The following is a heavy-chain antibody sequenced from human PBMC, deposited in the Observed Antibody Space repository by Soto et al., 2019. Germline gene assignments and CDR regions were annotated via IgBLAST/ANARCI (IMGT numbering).Heavy chain of an antibody. J-gene: IGHJ4*02. CDR2: IYYSGST. Sequence: SETLSLTCTVSGGSISSYYWSWIRQPPGKGLEWIGYIYYSGSTNYNPSLKSRVTISVDTSMNQFSLKLSSVTAADTAMYYCARLVAAAAYFDHWGPGTLVTVSS. D-gene: IGHD6-13*01. CDR3: ARLVAAAAYFDH. CDR1: GGSISSYY. V-gene: IGHV4-59*08.